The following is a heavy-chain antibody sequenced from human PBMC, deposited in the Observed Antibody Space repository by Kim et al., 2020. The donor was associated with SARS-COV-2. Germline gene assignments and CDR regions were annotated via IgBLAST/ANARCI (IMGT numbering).Heavy chain of an antibody. V-gene: IGHV3-33*01. CDR1: GFTFSSYG. Sequence: GGSLRLSCAASGFTFSSYGMHWVRQAPGKGLEWVAVIWYDGSNKYYADSVKGRFTISRDNSKNTLYLQMNSLRAEDTAVYYCARDRRWLQLGGFDYWGQGTLVTVSS. D-gene: IGHD1-1*01. CDR2: IWYDGSNK. J-gene: IGHJ4*02. CDR3: ARDRRWLQLGGFDY.